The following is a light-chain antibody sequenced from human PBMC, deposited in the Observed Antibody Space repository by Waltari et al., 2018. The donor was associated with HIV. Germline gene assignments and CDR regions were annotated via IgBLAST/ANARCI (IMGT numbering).Light chain of an antibody. Sequence: IVMTKSPATLSVSPGERPTLSCRARQSVSTKLAWYQQKPGQAPRLLMYDAYTRVTGIPARFSGSGSGTDFTLTISSLQSGDFAIYYCQQYNNWLTFGGGTKVEIK. CDR1: QSVSTK. J-gene: IGKJ4*01. V-gene: IGKV3-15*01. CDR2: DAY. CDR3: QQYNNWLT.